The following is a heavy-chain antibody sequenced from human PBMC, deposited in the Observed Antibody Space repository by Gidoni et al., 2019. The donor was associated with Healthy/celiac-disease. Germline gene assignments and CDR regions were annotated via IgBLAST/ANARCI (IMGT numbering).Heavy chain of an antibody. D-gene: IGHD6-6*01. Sequence: QVQLVESGGGVVQPGRSLSLSCAASGFTFSSFGRPWVRQAPGKVRSCVAVISYDGSNNDYADTVKGRLTISRTKSKNTLDLQMNSLRAEDTAVYYCAIPFISSSEVDYWGQGTLVTVSS. V-gene: IGHV3-30*03. CDR3: AIPFISSSEVDY. CDR2: ISYDGSNN. CDR1: GFTFSSFG. J-gene: IGHJ4*02.